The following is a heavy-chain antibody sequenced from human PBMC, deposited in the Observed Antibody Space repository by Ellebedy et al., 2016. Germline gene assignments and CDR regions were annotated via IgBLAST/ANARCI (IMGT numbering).Heavy chain of an antibody. V-gene: IGHV4-34*01. D-gene: IGHD4-17*01. J-gene: IGHJ4*02. CDR1: GGSFSGYY. CDR3: ARGGNGDYFDY. CDR2: INHSGST. Sequence: SETLSLTCAVYGGSFSGYYWSWIRQPPGKGLEWIGEINHSGSTNYNPSLKSRVTISIDTSKNQFSLKLSSVTAADTAVYYCARGGNGDYFDYWGQGTLVTVSS.